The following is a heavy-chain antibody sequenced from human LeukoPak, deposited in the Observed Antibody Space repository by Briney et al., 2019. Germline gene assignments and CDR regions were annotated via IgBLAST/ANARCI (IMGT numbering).Heavy chain of an antibody. V-gene: IGHV3-9*01. D-gene: IGHD5-18*01. Sequence: PGRSLRLSCAASGFTFDDYAMHWVRQAPGKGLEGVSGISWDSGSIGYADSVKGRFTISRDNAKNSLYLQMNSLRPEDTALYYCAKGLTTMVVWYFDLWGRGTLVTVSS. CDR2: ISWDSGSI. J-gene: IGHJ2*01. CDR1: GFTFDDYA. CDR3: AKGLTTMVVWYFDL.